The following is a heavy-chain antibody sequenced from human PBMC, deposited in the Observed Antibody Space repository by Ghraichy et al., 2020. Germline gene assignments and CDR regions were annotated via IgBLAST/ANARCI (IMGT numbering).Heavy chain of an antibody. V-gene: IGHV1-2*02. J-gene: IGHJ5*02. CDR2: INPNSGGT. Sequence: ASVKVSCKASGYTFTGYYMHWVRQAPGQGLEWMGWINPNSGGTNYAQKFQGRVTMTRDTSISTAYMELSSLRSDDTAVYYCAREVAVVGSYNWFDPWGQGTLVTVSS. D-gene: IGHD6-19*01. CDR1: GYTFTGYY. CDR3: AREVAVVGSYNWFDP.